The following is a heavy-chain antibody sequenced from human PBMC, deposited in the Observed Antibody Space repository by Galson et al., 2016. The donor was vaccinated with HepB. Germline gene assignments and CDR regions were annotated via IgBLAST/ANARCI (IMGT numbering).Heavy chain of an antibody. CDR3: ARGPVAGPYSFDY. J-gene: IGHJ4*02. D-gene: IGHD6-19*01. CDR2: ITWNSVHT. CDR1: EISFDDYG. V-gene: IGHV3-20*04. Sequence: SLRLSCAASEISFDDYGMSWVRQAPGKGLEWVSGITWNSVHTGYADSVKGRFTISRDNAKDSLYLQMNSLRAEDTAFYYCARGPVAGPYSFDYWGQGTLVTVSS.